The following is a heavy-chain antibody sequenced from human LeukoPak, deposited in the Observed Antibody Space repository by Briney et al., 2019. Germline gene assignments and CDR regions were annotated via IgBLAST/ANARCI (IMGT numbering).Heavy chain of an antibody. Sequence: GGSLRLSCAASGFTFSSYWMHWVRQAPGKGLVWVSRIKNDGSSTDYADSVKGRFTISRDNAKNTLYLQMNSLRAEDTAVYYCAKETFDPWGQGTLVTVSS. CDR2: IKNDGSST. J-gene: IGHJ5*02. V-gene: IGHV3-74*01. CDR3: AKETFDP. CDR1: GFTFSSYW.